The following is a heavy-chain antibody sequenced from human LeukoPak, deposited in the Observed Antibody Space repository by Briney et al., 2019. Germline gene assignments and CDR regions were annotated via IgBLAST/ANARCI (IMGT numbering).Heavy chain of an antibody. CDR2: IIPIFGTA. CDR1: GGTFSSYA. Sequence: GASVKVSCKASGGTFSSYAISWVRQAPGQGLEWMGGIIPIFGTANYAQKFQGRVTITADESTSTAYMELSSLRSEDTAVYYCASRPRNYVGQYYVDYWGQGTLVTVSS. CDR3: ASRPRNYVGQYYVDY. J-gene: IGHJ4*02. D-gene: IGHD4-11*01. V-gene: IGHV1-69*13.